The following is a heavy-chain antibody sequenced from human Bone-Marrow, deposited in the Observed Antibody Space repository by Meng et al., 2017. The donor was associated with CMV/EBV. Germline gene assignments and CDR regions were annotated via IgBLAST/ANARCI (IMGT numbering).Heavy chain of an antibody. J-gene: IGHJ4*03. Sequence: GESLKISCAASGFTFSSYGMHWVRQAPGKGLEWVAFIRYDGSNKYYADSVKGRFTIYRDNSKNTLYLQMNSLSAEEAAVYYCAKSMYCSGGSCLSLDYWGQGTQVTCSS. CDR2: IRYDGSNK. CDR1: GFTFSSYG. V-gene: IGHV3-30*02. CDR3: AKSMYCSGGSCLSLDY. D-gene: IGHD2-15*01.